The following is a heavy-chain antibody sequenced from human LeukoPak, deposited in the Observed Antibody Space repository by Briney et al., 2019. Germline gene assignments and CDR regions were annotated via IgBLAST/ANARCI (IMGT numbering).Heavy chain of an antibody. V-gene: IGHV1-2*02. CDR3: ARDWNDGWFDP. CDR2: IDPNSGGT. Sequence: ASVKVSFKASGYTFTGYYMHWVRQAPGQGLEWMGWIDPNSGGTKYAQKFQDRVTMTRDTSISTAYMELNSLRSDDTAVYYCARDWNDGWFDPWGQGTLVTVSS. CDR1: GYTFTGYY. D-gene: IGHD1-1*01. J-gene: IGHJ5*02.